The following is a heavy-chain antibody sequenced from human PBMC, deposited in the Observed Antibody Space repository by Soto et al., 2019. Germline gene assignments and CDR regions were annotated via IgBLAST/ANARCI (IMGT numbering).Heavy chain of an antibody. CDR2: IRQDGSEK. J-gene: IGHJ6*02. V-gene: IGHV3-7*03. CDR3: ARAPGDYSSYGGRFRDRYGMDV. CDR1: GFIFTRFC. D-gene: IGHD4-4*01. Sequence: HPGGSLRLSCAASGFIFTRFCMTWVRQAPGKGLEWVANIRQDGSEKYYVDSVKGRFTISRDNAENSLYLHMNSLRAEDTAVYYCARAPGDYSSYGGRFRDRYGMDVWGQGTTVTVSS.